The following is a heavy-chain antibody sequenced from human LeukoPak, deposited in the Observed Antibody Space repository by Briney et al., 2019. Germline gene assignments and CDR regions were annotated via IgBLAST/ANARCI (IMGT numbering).Heavy chain of an antibody. J-gene: IGHJ6*02. V-gene: IGHV1-18*01. D-gene: IGHD6-13*01. CDR1: GYTFTSYG. CDR3: AKEEQLTVYYYYGMDV. CDR2: ISAYNGNT. Sequence: ASVKVSCKASGYTFTSYGISWVRQAPGQGLEWMGWISAYNGNTNYAQKLQGRVTMTTDTSTSTAYMELRSLRSDDTAVYYCAKEEQLTVYYYYGMDVWGQGTTVTVSS.